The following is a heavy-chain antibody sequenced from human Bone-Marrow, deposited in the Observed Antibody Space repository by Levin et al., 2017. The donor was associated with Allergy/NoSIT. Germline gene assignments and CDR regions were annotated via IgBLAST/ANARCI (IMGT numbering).Heavy chain of an antibody. D-gene: IGHD3-22*01. Sequence: PGGSLRLSCAASGFTFSIYAMSWVRQAPGKGLEWVSGISVSAGSTHYADSVTGRFTISRDDSKNTLYLQMNSLRAEDTAVYYCAKDTSSGYPYYFDYWGQGTLVTVSS. J-gene: IGHJ4*02. V-gene: IGHV3-23*01. CDR3: AKDTSSGYPYYFDY. CDR1: GFTFSIYA. CDR2: ISVSAGST.